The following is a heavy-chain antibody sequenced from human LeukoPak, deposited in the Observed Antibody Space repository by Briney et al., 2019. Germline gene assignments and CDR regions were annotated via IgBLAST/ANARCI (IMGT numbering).Heavy chain of an antibody. J-gene: IGHJ4*02. Sequence: GYPRLSWAITGMTLSNYGMSWVRKAQGKGLEWVSGISGSGGNTYYADSVKGRFTISRDNSKNTLYLQMNSLRAEDTAVYFCAKRGVVIRVILVGFHKEAYYFDSWGQGALVTVSS. CDR1: GMTLSNYG. V-gene: IGHV3-23*01. CDR2: ISGSGGNT. D-gene: IGHD3-22*01. CDR3: AKRGVVIRVILVGFHKEAYYFDS.